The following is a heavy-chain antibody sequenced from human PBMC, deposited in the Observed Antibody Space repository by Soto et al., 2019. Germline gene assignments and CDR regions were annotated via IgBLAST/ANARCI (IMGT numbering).Heavy chain of an antibody. CDR3: ARDSHSSTHFDY. V-gene: IGHV4-59*01. CDR1: GVSISSYY. CDR2: IYYSGST. J-gene: IGHJ4*02. Sequence: QVQLQESGPGLVKPSETLSLTCTVSGVSISSYYWSWIRQPPGKGLEWIGYIYYSGSTNYNPSLKSRVTISVDTSKNQFSLKLNSVTAADTAVYYCARDSHSSTHFDYWGQGTLVTVSS. D-gene: IGHD6-19*01.